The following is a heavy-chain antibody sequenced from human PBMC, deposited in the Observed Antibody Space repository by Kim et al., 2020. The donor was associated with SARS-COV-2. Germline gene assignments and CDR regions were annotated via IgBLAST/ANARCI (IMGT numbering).Heavy chain of an antibody. CDR3: AATSTY. Sequence: GGSLRLSCEASGFDFRSSWMNWVRQAPGKGLEWVANIKQDGSEKKYVDSVKGRFTISRDNAKNSLYLQMSSLRVDDTAVYYCAATSTYWGQGALATVSP. J-gene: IGHJ4*02. D-gene: IGHD1-26*01. CDR1: GFDFRSSW. CDR2: IKQDGSEK. V-gene: IGHV3-7*03.